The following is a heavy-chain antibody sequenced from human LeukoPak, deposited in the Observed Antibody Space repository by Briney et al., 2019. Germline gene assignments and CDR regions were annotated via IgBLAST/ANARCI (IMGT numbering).Heavy chain of an antibody. Sequence: ASVKVSCKASGYTFTSYGISWVRQAPGQGPEWMGWISAYNGNTNYAQKLQGRVTMTTDTSTSTAYMELRSLRSDDTAVYYCARARSSSSGAELDYWGQGTLVTVSS. D-gene: IGHD6-6*01. J-gene: IGHJ4*02. CDR3: ARARSSSSGAELDY. V-gene: IGHV1-18*01. CDR2: ISAYNGNT. CDR1: GYTFTSYG.